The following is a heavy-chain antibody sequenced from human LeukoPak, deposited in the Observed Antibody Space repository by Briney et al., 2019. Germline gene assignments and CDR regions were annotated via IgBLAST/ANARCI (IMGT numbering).Heavy chain of an antibody. CDR1: GGTFISYA. V-gene: IGHV1-2*02. Sequence: GSSVKVSCKASGGTFISYAISWVRQAPGQGSEWMGWINPNSGGTNYAQKFQGRVTMTRDTSISTAYMELSRLRSDDTAVYYCARFVYSSSFNWFDPWGQGTLVTVSS. CDR3: ARFVYSSSFNWFDP. D-gene: IGHD6-6*01. CDR2: INPNSGGT. J-gene: IGHJ5*02.